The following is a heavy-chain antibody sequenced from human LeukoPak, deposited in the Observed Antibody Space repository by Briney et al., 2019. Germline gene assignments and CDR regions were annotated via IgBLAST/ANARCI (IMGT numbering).Heavy chain of an antibody. CDR3: AKGGLRLGELSFN. J-gene: IGHJ4*02. Sequence: SLRLSCAASGFTFDDYAMHWVRQAPGKGLEWVSGISWNSGSIGYADSVKGRFTISRDNAKNSLYLQMNSLRAEDTALYYCAKGGLRLGELSFNWGQGTLVTVSS. V-gene: IGHV3-9*01. CDR2: ISWNSGSI. CDR1: GFTFDDYA. D-gene: IGHD3-16*02.